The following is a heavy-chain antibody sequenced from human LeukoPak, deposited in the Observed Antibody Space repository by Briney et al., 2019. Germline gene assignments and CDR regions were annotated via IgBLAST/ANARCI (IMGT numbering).Heavy chain of an antibody. V-gene: IGHV3-7*01. D-gene: IGHD5-18*01. CDR2: IKQDGSEK. J-gene: IGHJ4*02. Sequence: GGSLRLSCAASGFSISVYWMTWVRQAPGKGLEWVANIKQDGSEKYYVDSVKGRFTISRDNAKNSVYLQMNSLRAGDTAVYYCARDEISVFRALGWIQLGHDYWGQGTLVTVSS. CDR3: ARDEISVFRALGWIQLGHDY. CDR1: GFSISVYW.